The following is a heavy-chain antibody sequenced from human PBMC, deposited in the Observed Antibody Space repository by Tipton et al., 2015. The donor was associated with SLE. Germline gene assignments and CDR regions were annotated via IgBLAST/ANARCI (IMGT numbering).Heavy chain of an antibody. CDR3: ARTNWSGYQSFDF. CDR2: IYYSGST. CDR1: GGPISSYY. D-gene: IGHD3-3*01. V-gene: IGHV4-59*01. Sequence: TLSLTCTVSGGPISSYYWSWIRQPPGKGLEWIGYIYYSGSTDYSPSLKSRLTISVDTSKNQFSLNLSSVTAADTAVYYCARTNWSGYQSFDFWGQGTLVTVSS. J-gene: IGHJ4*02.